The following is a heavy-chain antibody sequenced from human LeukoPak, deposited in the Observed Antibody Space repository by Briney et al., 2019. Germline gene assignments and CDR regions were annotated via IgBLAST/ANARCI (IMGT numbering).Heavy chain of an antibody. D-gene: IGHD2-8*01. Sequence: SETLPLTCAVYGGSFSGYYWSWIRQPPGKGLEWIGEINHSGSTNYNPSLKSRVTISVDTSKNQFSLKLSSVTAADTAVYYCARGGEYANWFDPWGQGTLVTVSS. CDR2: INHSGST. V-gene: IGHV4-34*01. J-gene: IGHJ5*02. CDR3: ARGGEYANWFDP. CDR1: GGSFSGYY.